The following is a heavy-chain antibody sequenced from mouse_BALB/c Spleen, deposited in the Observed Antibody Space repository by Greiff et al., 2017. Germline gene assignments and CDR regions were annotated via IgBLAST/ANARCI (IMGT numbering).Heavy chain of an antibody. Sequence: EVKLMESGGGLVKPGGSLKLSCAASGFTFSSYAMSWVRQTPEKRLEWVASISSGGSTYYPDSVKGRFTISRDNARNILYLQMSSLRSEDTAMYYCARGITTVVATGDYWGQGTTLTVSS. CDR1: GFTFSSYA. CDR2: ISSGGST. CDR3: ARGITTVVATGDY. D-gene: IGHD1-1*01. J-gene: IGHJ2*01. V-gene: IGHV5-6-5*01.